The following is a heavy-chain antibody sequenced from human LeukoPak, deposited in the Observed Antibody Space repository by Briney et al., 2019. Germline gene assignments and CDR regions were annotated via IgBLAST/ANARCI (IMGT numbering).Heavy chain of an antibody. D-gene: IGHD2-2*02. J-gene: IGHJ5*02. CDR1: GYTFTSYA. V-gene: IGHV1-3*01. Sequence: ASVKVSCKASGYTFTSYAMHWVRQAPGQRLEWMGWINAGNGNTKYSQKFQGRVTITRDTSASTAYMELSSLRSEDTAVYYCAREALLSGQYCSSTSCYKNWFDPWGQGTLVTVSS. CDR2: INAGNGNT. CDR3: AREALLSGQYCSSTSCYKNWFDP.